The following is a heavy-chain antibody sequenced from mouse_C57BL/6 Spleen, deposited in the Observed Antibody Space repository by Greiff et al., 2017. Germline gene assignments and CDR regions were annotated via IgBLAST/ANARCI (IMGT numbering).Heavy chain of an antibody. V-gene: IGHV1-26*01. CDR2: INPNNGGT. Sequence: EVQLQQSGPELVKPGASVKISCKASGYTFTDYYMNWVKQSHGKSLEWIGDINPNNGGTSYNQKFKGKATLTVDKSSSTASMELRSLTSEDAAVYYCARRYDYDYAMDYWGQGTSVTVSS. CDR3: ARRYDYDYAMDY. J-gene: IGHJ4*01. D-gene: IGHD2-4*01. CDR1: GYTFTDYY.